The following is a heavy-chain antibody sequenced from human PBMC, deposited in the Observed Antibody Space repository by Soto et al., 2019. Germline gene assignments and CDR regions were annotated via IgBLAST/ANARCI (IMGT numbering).Heavy chain of an antibody. D-gene: IGHD2-2*02. CDR2: IDPTDSYT. Sequence: GESLKISCXGSEYSFTTKWISWVRQMPGKGLEWMGRIDPTDSYTKYSPSFQGHVTISADKSITTAYLQWSSLKASDTAMYYCARHDCSSTSCYNFGMDVWGQGTTVTVSS. J-gene: IGHJ6*02. V-gene: IGHV5-10-1*01. CDR1: EYSFTTKW. CDR3: ARHDCSSTSCYNFGMDV.